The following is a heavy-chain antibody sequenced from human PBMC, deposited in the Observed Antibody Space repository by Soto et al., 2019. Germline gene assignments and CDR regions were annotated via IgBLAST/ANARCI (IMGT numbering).Heavy chain of an antibody. CDR3: VRQGIGNLHGLVDV. CDR1: GGSIDGYN. D-gene: IGHD3-10*01. V-gene: IGHV4-59*08. CDR2: VYYRGGS. J-gene: IGHJ6*02. Sequence: QVQLQESGPGLVKPSETLSLTCTVSGGSIDGYNCAWIRQPPGKSLEWVGYVYYRGGSRYNPSLESRVTLSRDTSKSQFSLQLRSVTAADTAVYYCVRQGIGNLHGLVDVWGRGTTVTVSS.